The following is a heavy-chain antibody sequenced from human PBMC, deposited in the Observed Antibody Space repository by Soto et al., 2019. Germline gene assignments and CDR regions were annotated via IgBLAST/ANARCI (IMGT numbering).Heavy chain of an antibody. D-gene: IGHD7-27*01. CDR1: GGSFSGYY. J-gene: IGHJ4*02. V-gene: IGHV4-34*01. CDR3: ARGPSGDKVHY. Sequence: SETLSLTCAVYGGSFSGYYCTWIRQPPGAGLEWIGQIFDSGTTYTNPSLRSQVAISLDTSKNHFSLTLSSVTAADTAVYYCARGPSGDKVHYWGQGALVTVSS. CDR2: IFDSGTT.